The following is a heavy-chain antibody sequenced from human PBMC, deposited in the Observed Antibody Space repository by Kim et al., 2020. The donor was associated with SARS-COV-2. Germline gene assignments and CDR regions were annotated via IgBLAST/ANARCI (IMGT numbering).Heavy chain of an antibody. V-gene: IGHV7-4-1*02. D-gene: IGHD5-18*01. CDR2: INTNTGNP. J-gene: IGHJ6*03. CDR3: ARWGPWSYGVYYYYMDV. Sequence: ASVKVSCKASGYTFTSYAMNWVRQAPGQGLEWMGWINTNTGNPTYAQGFTGRFVFSLDTSVSTAYLQISSLKAEDTAVYYCARWGPWSYGVYYYYMDVWGKGTTVTVSS. CDR1: GYTFTSYA.